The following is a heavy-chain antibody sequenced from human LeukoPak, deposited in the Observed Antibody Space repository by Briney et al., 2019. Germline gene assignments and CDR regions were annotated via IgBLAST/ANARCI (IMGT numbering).Heavy chain of an antibody. CDR3: ARDLITIFNYYYMDV. Sequence: SETLSLTCTVSGGSISSYYWSWIRQPAGKGLEWIGRIYTSGSTNYNPSIKSRVTMSVDTSKNKFSLKLSSVTAADTAVYYCARDLITIFNYYYMDVWGKGTTVTVSS. CDR2: IYTSGST. CDR1: GGSISSYY. D-gene: IGHD3-3*01. V-gene: IGHV4-4*07. J-gene: IGHJ6*03.